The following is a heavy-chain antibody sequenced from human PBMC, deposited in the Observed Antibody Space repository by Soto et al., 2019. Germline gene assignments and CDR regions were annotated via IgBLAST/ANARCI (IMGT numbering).Heavy chain of an antibody. CDR3: AKQETPIDPLDY. CDR1: GGSISSYY. D-gene: IGHD1-26*01. CDR2: LYYSGST. J-gene: IGHJ4*02. V-gene: IGHV4-59*01. Sequence: QVQLQESGPGLVKPSETLSLTCTVSGGSISSYYWSWLRQPPGKGLEWIGYLYYSGSTNYNPSLKSRVTIPVATATNRFSLKLSSVTAAQTAVYYCAKQETPIDPLDYWCQGTLVTVSS.